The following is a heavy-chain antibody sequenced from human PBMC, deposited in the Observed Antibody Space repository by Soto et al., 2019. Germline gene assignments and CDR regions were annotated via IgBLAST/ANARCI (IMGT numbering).Heavy chain of an antibody. CDR3: ARLTLAQDSSGYHIFDY. Sequence: GESLKISCKGSGYSFTKYWIGWVRQMPGKGLECMGRIDPNDSYTDYSPSFEGHVTMSVDRSINTAYLEWSSLKASDSAMYYCARLTLAQDSSGYHIFDYWGQGTLVTVSS. J-gene: IGHJ4*02. V-gene: IGHV5-10-1*01. CDR1: GYSFTKYW. D-gene: IGHD3-22*01. CDR2: IDPNDSYT.